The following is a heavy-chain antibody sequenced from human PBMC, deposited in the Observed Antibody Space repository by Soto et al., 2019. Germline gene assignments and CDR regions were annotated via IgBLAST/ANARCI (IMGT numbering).Heavy chain of an antibody. V-gene: IGHV4-4*07. CDR2: IYKSGTT. Sequence: LSLTCTVSSGSINSHFWSWIRQPAGKGLEWIGHIYKSGTTTYNPSLKSRVTMSVDPPKNRFSLKLSSVTAADTAVYYCARINGGSPDFWGQGTLVTVSS. CDR3: ARINGGSPDF. CDR1: SGSINSHF. J-gene: IGHJ4*02. D-gene: IGHD2-15*01.